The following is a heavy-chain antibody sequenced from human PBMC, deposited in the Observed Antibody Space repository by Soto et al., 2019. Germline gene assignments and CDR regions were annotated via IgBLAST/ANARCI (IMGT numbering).Heavy chain of an antibody. J-gene: IGHJ4*02. V-gene: IGHV1-18*01. CDR3: VRDSPIGSTFSGYDGIDY. CDR2: INTYNGNT. D-gene: IGHD5-12*01. CDR1: GYTFTNYG. Sequence: ASVKVSCKASGYTFTNYGISWVRQAPGQGLEWMGWINTYNGNTNHAQKLQGRVTMTTDTSTSTAYMELRSLRSEDTAEYYCVRDSPIGSTFSGYDGIDYWGQGTLVTVSS.